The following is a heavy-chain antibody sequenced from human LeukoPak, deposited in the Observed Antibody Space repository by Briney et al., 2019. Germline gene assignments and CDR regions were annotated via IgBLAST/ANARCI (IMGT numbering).Heavy chain of an antibody. V-gene: IGHV3-48*03. Sequence: GGSLRLSCAASGFTFSSYEMNWVRQAPGKGLEWVSAISGSGSTIYYADSVKGRFTISRDNAKNSLFLQMNSLRAEDTAVYYCANQHMDYFDYWGQGTLVTVSS. CDR3: ANQHMDYFDY. CDR2: ISGSGSTI. CDR1: GFTFSSYE. D-gene: IGHD2-21*01. J-gene: IGHJ4*02.